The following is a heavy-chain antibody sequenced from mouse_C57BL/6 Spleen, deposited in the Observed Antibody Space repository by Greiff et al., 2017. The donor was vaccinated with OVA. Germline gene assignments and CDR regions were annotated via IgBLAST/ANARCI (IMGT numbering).Heavy chain of an antibody. J-gene: IGHJ3*01. CDR2: IYPRSGNT. Sequence: QVHVKQSGAELARPGASVKLSCKASGYTFTSYGISWVKQRTGQGLEWIGEIYPRSGNTYYNEKFKGKATLTADKSSSTAYMELRSLTSEDSAVYFCARPEGDGYSNPFAYWGQGTLVTVSA. CDR1: GYTFTSYG. V-gene: IGHV1-81*01. CDR3: ARPEGDGYSNPFAY. D-gene: IGHD2-3*01.